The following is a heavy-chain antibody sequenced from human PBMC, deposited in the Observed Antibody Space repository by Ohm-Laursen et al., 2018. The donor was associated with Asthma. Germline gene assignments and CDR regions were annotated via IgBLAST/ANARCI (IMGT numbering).Heavy chain of an antibody. CDR3: ARGYCSSTSCYNWFDP. CDR2: ISYDGSNK. Sequence: SLRLSCAASGFTFSSYAMHWVRQAPGKGLEWVAVISYDGSNKYYADSVKGRFTISRDNSKNTLYLQMNSLRAADTAVYYCARGYCSSTSCYNWFDPWGQGTLVTVSS. CDR1: GFTFSSYA. J-gene: IGHJ5*02. V-gene: IGHV3-30-3*01. D-gene: IGHD2-2*01.